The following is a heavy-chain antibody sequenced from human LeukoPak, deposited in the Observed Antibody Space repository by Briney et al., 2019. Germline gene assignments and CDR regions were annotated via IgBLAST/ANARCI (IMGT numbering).Heavy chain of an antibody. J-gene: IGHJ4*02. Sequence: ASVKVSCKASGXXXXXXXXXXVXXXPXHXXEXMXXFNPSGGSATYSQNFQGGVTMTRDTSTSTVYMEMSSLRSEDTAVYYCARESCSGGSCYYFDYWGQGTLVTVSS. CDR3: ARESCSGGSCYYFDY. CDR1: GXXXXXXX. CDR2: FNPSGGSA. D-gene: IGHD2-15*01. V-gene: IGHV1-46*01.